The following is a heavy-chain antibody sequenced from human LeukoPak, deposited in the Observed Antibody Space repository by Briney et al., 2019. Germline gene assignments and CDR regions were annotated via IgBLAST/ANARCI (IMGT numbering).Heavy chain of an antibody. CDR2: IYPGDSDT. Sequence: GESLKISCKSSGYSFTSYWIGWVRQMPGKGLEWMGIIYPGDSDTRYSPSFQGQVTISADKSISTAYLQWSSLKASDTAMYYCASRNTNCGGDCYSGAFDIWGQGTMVTVSS. CDR1: GYSFTSYW. J-gene: IGHJ3*02. CDR3: ASRNTNCGGDCYSGAFDI. V-gene: IGHV5-51*01. D-gene: IGHD2-21*02.